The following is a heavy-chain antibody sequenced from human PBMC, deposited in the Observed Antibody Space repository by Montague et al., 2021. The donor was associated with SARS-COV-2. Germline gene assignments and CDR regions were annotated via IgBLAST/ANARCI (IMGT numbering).Heavy chain of an antibody. V-gene: IGHV3-21*01. D-gene: IGHD6-19*01. CDR3: AREKGIAVAGTDY. J-gene: IGHJ4*02. Sequence: SRRLSWAGSGFTFSSYTMNWVRQAPGKGLEWVSSITSRSSDTFYADSVKGRFTTSRDNAKNSLYLQMNSLRAEDTAVYYCAREKGIAVAGTDYWGQGTLLTVSS. CDR2: ITSRSSDT. CDR1: GFTFSSYT.